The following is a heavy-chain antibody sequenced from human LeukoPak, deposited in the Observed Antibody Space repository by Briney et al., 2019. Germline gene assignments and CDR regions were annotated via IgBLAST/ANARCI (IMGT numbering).Heavy chain of an antibody. J-gene: IGHJ4*02. Sequence: GGSLRLSCAASGFTFSSYAMSWVRQAPGKGLEWVSAISGSGGSTYYADSVKGRFTISRDNSKNTLYLQMNSLRAEDTAVYYCAKALNPLTGGQYGFKGPGHWGQGTQVTVSS. CDR3: AKALNPLTGGQYGFKGPGH. CDR2: ISGSGGST. D-gene: IGHD7-27*01. CDR1: GFTFSSYA. V-gene: IGHV3-23*01.